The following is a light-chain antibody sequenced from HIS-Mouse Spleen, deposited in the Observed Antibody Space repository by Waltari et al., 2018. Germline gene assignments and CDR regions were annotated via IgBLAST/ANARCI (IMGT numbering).Light chain of an antibody. CDR1: QSVSSN. V-gene: IGKV3-15*01. CDR3: QQYNNWPPT. J-gene: IGKJ4*01. Sequence: EIVMTQSPATLSVSPGERATLSCRASQSVSSNLAWYQQKPGQAPRLLIYGASTRATGIPARFSGSGSGTEFTITISSMQSEDFAVYYCQQYNNWPPTFGGGTKVEIK. CDR2: GAS.